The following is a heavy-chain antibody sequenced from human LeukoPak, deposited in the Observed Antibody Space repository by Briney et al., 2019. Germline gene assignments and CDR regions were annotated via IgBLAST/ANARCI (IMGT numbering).Heavy chain of an antibody. J-gene: IGHJ4*02. CDR2: IYYSGST. D-gene: IGHD2-2*01. V-gene: IGHV4-30-4*08. CDR1: GGSISSGDYY. Sequence: SETLSLTCTVSGGSISSGDYYWSWIRQPPGKGLEWIGYIYYSGSTYYNPSLKSRVTISVDTSKNQFSLKLSSVTAADTAVYYCARESGSSTFIDYWGQGTLVTVTS. CDR3: ARESGSSTFIDY.